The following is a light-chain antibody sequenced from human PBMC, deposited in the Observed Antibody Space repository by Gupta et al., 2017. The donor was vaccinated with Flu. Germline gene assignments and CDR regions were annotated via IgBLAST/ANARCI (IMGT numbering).Light chain of an antibody. CDR1: RYDIGAYNY. Sequence: QSALTQPASVSGSPGQSITISCTGTRYDIGAYNYVSWYQQRPGKAPPLLIFEVTNRPAGVSSRFSGSKSVNTASLTISGLQADDEADYYCCSFRSTSALYVFGTGTKVSVL. CDR3: CSFRSTSALYV. J-gene: IGLJ1*01. V-gene: IGLV2-14*01. CDR2: EVT.